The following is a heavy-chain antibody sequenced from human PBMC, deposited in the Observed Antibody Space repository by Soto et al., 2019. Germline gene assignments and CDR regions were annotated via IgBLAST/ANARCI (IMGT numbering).Heavy chain of an antibody. V-gene: IGHV1-2*02. CDR3: ARESSGITLYGTDV. CDR2: INPNSGDT. J-gene: IGHJ6*02. D-gene: IGHD1-7*01. Sequence: ASVKVSCKASGYTFTGQYMHCVRQAPGQGLEWMGWINPNSGDTNYAQKFQGRVTMTRDTSIGTAYMELSSLRSNDTATYYCARESSGITLYGTDVWGQGTTVTVSS. CDR1: GYTFTGQY.